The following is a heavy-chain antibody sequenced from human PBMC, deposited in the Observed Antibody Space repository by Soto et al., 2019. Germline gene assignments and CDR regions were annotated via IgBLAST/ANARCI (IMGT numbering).Heavy chain of an antibody. V-gene: IGHV3-23*01. Sequence: PGGSLRLSCAASRFTFRNYGMSWVRQGPGKGLEWVSGISPTGEQRFYVDSVKGRFFISRDNSQNTLSLEMSNLRADDTAVYYCAKDGRRTMIVVVITRHFDYWGQEPWSPLL. J-gene: IGHJ4*01. CDR3: AKDGRRTMIVVVITRHFDY. D-gene: IGHD3-22*01. CDR2: ISPTGEQR. CDR1: RFTFRNYG.